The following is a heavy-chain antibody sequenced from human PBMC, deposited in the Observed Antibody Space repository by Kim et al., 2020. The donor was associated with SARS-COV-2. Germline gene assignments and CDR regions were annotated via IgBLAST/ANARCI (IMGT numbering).Heavy chain of an antibody. Sequence: SETLSLTCAVYGGSFSGYYWSWIRQPPGKGLEWIGEINHSGSTNYNPSLKSRVTISVDTSKNQFSLKLSSVTAADTAVYYCARGRAAWSHYYYYGMDVWGQGTTVTVSS. V-gene: IGHV4-34*01. CDR3: ARGRAAWSHYYYYGMDV. J-gene: IGHJ6*02. D-gene: IGHD2-15*01. CDR2: INHSGST. CDR1: GGSFSGYY.